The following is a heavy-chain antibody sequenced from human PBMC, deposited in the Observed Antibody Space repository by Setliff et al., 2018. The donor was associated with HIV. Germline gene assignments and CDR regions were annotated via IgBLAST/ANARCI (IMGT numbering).Heavy chain of an antibody. D-gene: IGHD2-15*01. CDR3: TTGLPLFCSGGSCLFDF. J-gene: IGHJ4*02. V-gene: IGHV1-69*05. Sequence: SVKVSCKASGGSFSSYAISWVRQAPGQGLEWMGGIIPIFGTAKYAQKFQGRVTITTDESTSTAYMELSSLRSEDTAVYYCTTGLPLFCSGGSCLFDFWGQGTLVTVSS. CDR2: IIPIFGTA. CDR1: GGSFSSYA.